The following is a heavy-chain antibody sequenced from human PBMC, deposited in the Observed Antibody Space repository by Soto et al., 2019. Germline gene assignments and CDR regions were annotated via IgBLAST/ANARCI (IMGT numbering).Heavy chain of an antibody. J-gene: IGHJ4*02. CDR1: GYTFTSYA. CDR3: ARVRSGWYGRGFDY. CDR2: INAGNGNT. Sequence: QVQLVQSGAEEKKPGASVKVSCKASGYTFTSYAMHWVRQAPGQRLEWMGWINAGNGNTKYSQKFQGRETITRDTSASTAYMELSSLRSEDTAVYYCARVRSGWYGRGFDYWGQGTLVTVSS. V-gene: IGHV1-3*05. D-gene: IGHD6-19*01.